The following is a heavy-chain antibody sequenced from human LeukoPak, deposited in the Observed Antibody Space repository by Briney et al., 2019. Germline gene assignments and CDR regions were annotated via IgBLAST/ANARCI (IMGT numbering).Heavy chain of an antibody. J-gene: IGHJ3*02. Sequence: SETLSLTCTVSGGSISSSSYYWGWIRQPPGKGLEWIGSIYYSGSTYYNPSLKSRVTISVDTSKNQFSLKLSSVTAADTAVYYCARFGSSGTEGLTGENAFDIWGQGTMVTVSS. V-gene: IGHV4-39*01. D-gene: IGHD6-19*01. CDR3: ARFGSSGTEGLTGENAFDI. CDR2: IYYSGST. CDR1: GGSISSSSYY.